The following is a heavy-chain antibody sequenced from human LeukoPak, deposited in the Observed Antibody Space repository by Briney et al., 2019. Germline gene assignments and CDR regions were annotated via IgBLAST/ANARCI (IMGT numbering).Heavy chain of an antibody. CDR1: GGSISSGDYY. D-gene: IGHD2-2*01. CDR3: ARDSVVVPAAP. Sequence: SETLSLTCTVSGGSISSGDYYWSWIRQPPGKGLEWIGYIYYSGSTYYNPSLKSRVTISVDTSKNQFSLKLSSVTAADTAVYYCARDSVVVPAAPWGQGTLVTVSS. V-gene: IGHV4-30-4*08. CDR2: IYYSGST. J-gene: IGHJ5*02.